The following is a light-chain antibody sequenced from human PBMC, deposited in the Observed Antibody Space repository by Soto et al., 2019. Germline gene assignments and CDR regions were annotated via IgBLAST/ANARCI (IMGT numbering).Light chain of an antibody. CDR3: SSYTSSDTPYV. CDR2: VNS. J-gene: IGLJ1*01. V-gene: IGLV2-14*01. CDR1: SSDVGDYKY. Sequence: QSVLTQPASVSGSPRQSITISCTGTSSDVGDYKYVSWYQQHPDKAPKLIIFVNSNRPSGISNRFSASKSGNTASLTISGLQAEDEADYYCSSYTSSDTPYVFGTGTKLTVL.